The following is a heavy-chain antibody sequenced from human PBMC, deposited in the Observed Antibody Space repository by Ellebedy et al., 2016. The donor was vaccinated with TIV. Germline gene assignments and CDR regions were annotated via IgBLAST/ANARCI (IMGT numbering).Heavy chain of an antibody. D-gene: IGHD3-3*01. V-gene: IGHV1-69*05. CDR2: IIPIFGTA. J-gene: IGHJ4*02. CDR1: GGTFSSHA. Sequence: ASVKVSCKASGGTFSSHAISWVRQAPGQGLEWMGGIIPIFGTANYAQKFQGRVTMTRDTSISTAYMELSRLRSDDTAVYYCARGSFYDWRVAGYWGQGTLVTVSS. CDR3: ARGSFYDWRVAGY.